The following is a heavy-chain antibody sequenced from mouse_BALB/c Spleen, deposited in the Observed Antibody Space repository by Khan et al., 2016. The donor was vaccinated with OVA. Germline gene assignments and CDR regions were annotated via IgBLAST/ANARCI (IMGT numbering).Heavy chain of an antibody. D-gene: IGHD1-1*01. Sequence: VRLQQSGPELVKPGASVKISCKASGYSFTGYFLNWVMQRHGKSLEWIGRINPHIGETFYNQKFKDKATLTVDESSSTAHMELRSLASEDSAVYYCARIYRSDFDYWGQGTTVTVSS. J-gene: IGHJ2*01. CDR1: GYSFTGYF. CDR2: INPHIGET. CDR3: ARIYRSDFDY. V-gene: IGHV1-20*02.